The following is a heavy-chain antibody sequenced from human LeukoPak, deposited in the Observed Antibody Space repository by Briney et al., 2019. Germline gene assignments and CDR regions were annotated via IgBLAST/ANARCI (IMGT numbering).Heavy chain of an antibody. D-gene: IGHD6-13*01. Sequence: GGSLRLSCAASGFTFSSYSMNWVRQPPAKGLDWVSSISSSSSYIYYADSVKGRFTISRDNAKNSLYLQMNSLRAEDTAVYYCARETPAAAGKSIDYWGQGTLVTVSS. V-gene: IGHV3-21*01. CDR2: ISSSSSYI. J-gene: IGHJ4*02. CDR3: ARETPAAAGKSIDY. CDR1: GFTFSSYS.